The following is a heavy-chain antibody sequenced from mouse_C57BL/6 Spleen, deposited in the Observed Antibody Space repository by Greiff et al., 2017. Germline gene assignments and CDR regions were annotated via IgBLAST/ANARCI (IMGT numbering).Heavy chain of an antibody. V-gene: IGHV5-6*01. CDR1: GFTFSSYG. J-gene: IGHJ4*01. Sequence: EVQVVESGGDLVKPGGSLKLSCAASGFTFSSYGMSWVRQTPDKRLEWVATISSGGSYTYYPDSVKGRFTISRDNAKNTLYLQMSSLKSEDTAMYYCASLITTVVATSPYYAMDYWGQGTLVTVSS. D-gene: IGHD1-1*01. CDR2: ISSGGSYT. CDR3: ASLITTVVATSPYYAMDY.